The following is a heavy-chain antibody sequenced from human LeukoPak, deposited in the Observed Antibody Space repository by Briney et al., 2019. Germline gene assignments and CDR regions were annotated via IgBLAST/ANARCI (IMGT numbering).Heavy chain of an antibody. CDR3: ARVDQRISFYFDY. V-gene: IGHV1-2*02. Sequence: ASVKVSCKASGSTFTGYYMHWVRQAPGQGLEWMGWLNPHNGDTNYVQKFQGRVTMTRDTSISTAFMELSSLRSDDTAVYYCARVDQRISFYFDYWGQGTLITVSS. J-gene: IGHJ4*02. CDR1: GSTFTGYY. CDR2: LNPHNGDT. D-gene: IGHD3-16*02.